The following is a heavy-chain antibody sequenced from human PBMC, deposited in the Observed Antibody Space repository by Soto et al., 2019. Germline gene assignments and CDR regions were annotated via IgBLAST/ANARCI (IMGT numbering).Heavy chain of an antibody. D-gene: IGHD1-7*01. CDR3: VRGGTNFAY. CDR2: IKGDVSEK. CDR1: GFDFSNSW. Sequence: GGSLRLSCAASGFDFSNSWMSWVRQAPGKGLEWVANIKGDVSEKYSVDSVKGRFNISRDNAENSLYLQMNSLRAEDTAVYYCVRGGTNFAYWGQGILVTVSS. V-gene: IGHV3-7*05. J-gene: IGHJ4*02.